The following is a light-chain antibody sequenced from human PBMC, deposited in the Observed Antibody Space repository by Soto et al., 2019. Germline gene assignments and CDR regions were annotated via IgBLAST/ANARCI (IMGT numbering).Light chain of an antibody. J-gene: IGKJ3*01. CDR3: QQYEASPLT. Sequence: EIVLTQSPGTLSLSPGERATLSCRASQSLSTYSLAWYQQKPGQTPRLLIYAASTRDTDIPDRFNGSGSGTDLALTISRLEPEDFALYYCQQYEASPLTFGPGTKVDVK. CDR1: QSLSTYS. V-gene: IGKV3-20*01. CDR2: AAS.